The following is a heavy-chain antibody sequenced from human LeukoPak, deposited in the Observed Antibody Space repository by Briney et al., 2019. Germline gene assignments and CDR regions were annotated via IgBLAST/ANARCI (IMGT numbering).Heavy chain of an antibody. J-gene: IGHJ6*04. D-gene: IGHD3-10*02. V-gene: IGHV3-30*04. CDR1: GFTFSSYA. Sequence: GGSLRLSCAASGFTFSSYAMHWVRQAPGKGLEWVAVISYDGSNKYYADSVEGRFTISRDNAKNSLYLQMNSLRAEDTAVYYCAELGITMIGGVWGKGTTVTISS. CDR2: ISYDGSNK. CDR3: AELGITMIGGV.